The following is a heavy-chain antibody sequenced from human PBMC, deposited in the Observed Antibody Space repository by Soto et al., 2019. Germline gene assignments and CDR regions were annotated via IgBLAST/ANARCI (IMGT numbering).Heavy chain of an antibody. CDR1: GFTVSSNY. D-gene: IGHD6-25*01. CDR3: ARERPSGYYYYGMDV. CDR2: IYSGGST. V-gene: IGHV3-53*01. Sequence: PGGSLRLSCAASGFTVSSNYMSWVRQAPGKGLEWVSVIYSGGSTYYADSVKGRFTISRDNSKNTLYLQMNSLRAEDTAVYYCARERPSGYYYYGMDVWGQGTTVTVSS. J-gene: IGHJ6*02.